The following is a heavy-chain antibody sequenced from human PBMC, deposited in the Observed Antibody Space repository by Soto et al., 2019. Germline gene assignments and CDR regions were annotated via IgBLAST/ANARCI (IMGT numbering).Heavy chain of an antibody. CDR3: ARAPTGDYFDY. CDR1: GFTFSSYA. D-gene: IGHD7-27*01. Sequence: GGSLRLSCAASGFTFSSYAMHWVRQAPGKVLEWVAVISYDGSNKYYADSVKGRFTISRDNSKNTLYLQMNSLRAEDTAVYYCARAPTGDYFDYWGQGTLVTVSS. V-gene: IGHV3-30-3*01. CDR2: ISYDGSNK. J-gene: IGHJ4*02.